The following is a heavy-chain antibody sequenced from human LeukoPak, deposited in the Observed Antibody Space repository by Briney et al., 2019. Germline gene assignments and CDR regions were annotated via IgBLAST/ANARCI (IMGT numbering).Heavy chain of an antibody. CDR1: GFTFSSYA. CDR3: AKHPYSSGWYHPYFDY. CDR2: ISGSGGST. V-gene: IGHV3-23*01. D-gene: IGHD6-19*01. Sequence: GGSLRLSCAASGFTFSSYAMSWVRQAPGKGLEWVSAISGSGGSTYYADSVKGRFTISRDDSKNTLYLQMNSLRAEDTAVYYCAKHPYSSGWYHPYFDYWGQGTLVTVSS. J-gene: IGHJ4*02.